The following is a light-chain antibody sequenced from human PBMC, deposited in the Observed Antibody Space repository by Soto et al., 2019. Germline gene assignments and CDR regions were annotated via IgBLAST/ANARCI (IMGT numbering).Light chain of an antibody. CDR3: SSYAGSTVV. J-gene: IGLJ2*01. V-gene: IGLV2-8*01. CDR1: SSDVGGYNY. CDR2: DVS. Sequence: QSALTQPPSASGSPGLSVTISCTGTSSDVGGYNYVSWYQQHPGKAPKLMIYDVSKRPSGVPDRFSGSKSGNTASLTVSGLQAEDEADYYCSSYAGSTVVFGGGTKLTVL.